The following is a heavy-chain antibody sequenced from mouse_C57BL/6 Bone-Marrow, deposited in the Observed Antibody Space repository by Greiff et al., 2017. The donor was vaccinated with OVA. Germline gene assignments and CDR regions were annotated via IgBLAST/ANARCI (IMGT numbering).Heavy chain of an antibody. CDR1: GYTFTDYY. J-gene: IGHJ2*01. CDR2: INPNNGGT. D-gene: IGHD1-1*01. CDR3: AREYGSSWGYFDY. Sequence: VQLQQSGPELVKPGASVKISCKASGYTFTDYYMNWVKQSHGKSLEWIGDINPNNGGTSYNQKFKGKATLTGDKSSSTAYMELRSLTSEDSSVYYCAREYGSSWGYFDYWGQGTTLTVSS. V-gene: IGHV1-26*01.